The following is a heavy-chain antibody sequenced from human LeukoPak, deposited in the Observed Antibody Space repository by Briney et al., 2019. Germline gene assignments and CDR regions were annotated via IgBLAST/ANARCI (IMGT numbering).Heavy chain of an antibody. V-gene: IGHV4-34*01. CDR3: ARGYSSPFI. CDR2: INHSGST. CDR1: GGSFSGYY. Sequence: SETLSLTCAVYGGSFSGYYWSWIRQPPGKGLEWIGEINHSGSTNYNPSLKSRVTVSVDTSKNQFSLKLSSVTAADTAVYYCARGYSSPFIWGQGTLVTVSS. D-gene: IGHD6-19*01. J-gene: IGHJ4*02.